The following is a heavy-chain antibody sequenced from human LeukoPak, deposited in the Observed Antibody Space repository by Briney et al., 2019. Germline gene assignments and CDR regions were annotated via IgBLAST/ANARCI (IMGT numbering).Heavy chain of an antibody. V-gene: IGHV1-18*01. CDR3: ARDVPMYYRDPPVFDY. CDR1: GYFFISSS. CDR2: VNSYNGNT. J-gene: IGHJ4*02. D-gene: IGHD3-16*01. Sequence: GASVKVSCKASGYFFISSSIHWVRQAPGQGLEWLGSVNSYNGNTNYAKSLQGRVTMTTNTSTTTAYLELRNLRSDDTAIYFCARDVPMYYRDPPVFDYWGQGTLVTVSS.